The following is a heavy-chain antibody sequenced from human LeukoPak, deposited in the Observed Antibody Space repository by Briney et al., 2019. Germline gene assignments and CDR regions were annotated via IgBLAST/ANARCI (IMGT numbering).Heavy chain of an antibody. CDR2: ISYDGSNK. J-gene: IGHJ4*02. Sequence: GGSLRLSCAASGFTFSTYAMHWVRQAPGKGLQWVAVISYDGSNKYYADSVKGRFTISRDNSKNTLYLQMNSLRTEDTAVYYCARDTFGGVGIDYWGQGTLVTVSS. CDR1: GFTFSTYA. V-gene: IGHV3-30*04. CDR3: ARDTFGGVGIDY. D-gene: IGHD3-16*01.